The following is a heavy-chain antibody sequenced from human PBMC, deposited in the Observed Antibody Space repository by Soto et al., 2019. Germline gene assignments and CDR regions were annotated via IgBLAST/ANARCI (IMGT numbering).Heavy chain of an antibody. J-gene: IGHJ4*02. V-gene: IGHV1-69*05. CDR1: GGTFSTND. Sequence: QVQLVQSGAEVKKPGSSVKVSCKASGGTFSTNDISWVRQAPGQGLEWMGGITPMFDTTKYGQDFQGRVTITPDESTTTSYMELRSLRSEDTAIYYCAQALGSQIAAFWGQGTLVTVSS. D-gene: IGHD2-15*01. CDR3: AQALGSQIAAF. CDR2: ITPMFDTT.